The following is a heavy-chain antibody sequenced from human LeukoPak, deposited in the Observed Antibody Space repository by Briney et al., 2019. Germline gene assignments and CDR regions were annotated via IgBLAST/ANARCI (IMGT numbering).Heavy chain of an antibody. V-gene: IGHV4-34*01. CDR1: GGSFSGYY. CDR2: INHSGST. D-gene: IGHD6-13*01. Sequence: PSETLSLTCAVYGGSFSGYYWSWIRQPPGKGLEWIGEINHSGSTNYNPSLKSRVTISVDTSKNQFSLKLSSVTAADTAVYYCARPYHLGSSWHGGFDYWGQGTLVTVSS. J-gene: IGHJ4*02. CDR3: ARPYHLGSSWHGGFDY.